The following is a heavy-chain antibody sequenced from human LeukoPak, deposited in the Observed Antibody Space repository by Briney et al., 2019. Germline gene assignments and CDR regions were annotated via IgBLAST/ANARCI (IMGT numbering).Heavy chain of an antibody. V-gene: IGHV3-43*02. CDR2: ISGDGGST. CDR1: GFTFDNYA. J-gene: IGHJ1*01. Sequence: GSLRLSCAASGFTFDNYAIHWVRQAPGKGLEWVSLISGDGGSTYYADSMKGRFTISRGNSKNSLYLQMNSLRTEDTALYYCARDSQEFFQHWGQGTLVTVSS. CDR3: ARDSQEFFQH.